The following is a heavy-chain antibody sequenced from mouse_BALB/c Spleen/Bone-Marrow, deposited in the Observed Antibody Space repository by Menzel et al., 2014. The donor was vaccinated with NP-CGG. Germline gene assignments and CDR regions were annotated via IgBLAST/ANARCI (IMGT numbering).Heavy chain of an antibody. CDR2: INPNNGDT. D-gene: IGHD1-1*01. V-gene: IGHV1-18*01. Sequence: DVKLQESGPELVKPGASVKMSCKASGYTFTDYYMKWVQQSHGKSLEWIGDINPNNGDTFYNQKFKGMATLTVDKSSSTAYMQLNSLTSEDAAVYYCARKSYYGSSYGYFDVWGAGTTVTVSS. CDR3: ARKSYYGSSYGYFDV. J-gene: IGHJ1*01. CDR1: GYTFTDYY.